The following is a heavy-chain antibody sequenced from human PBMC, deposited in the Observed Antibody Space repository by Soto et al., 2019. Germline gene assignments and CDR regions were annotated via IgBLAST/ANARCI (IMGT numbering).Heavy chain of an antibody. CDR2: MYNSGRT. CDR1: GGSISSGGYY. CDR3: ARGGFDFVLGTDPNRGYNWFDF. D-gene: IGHD2-8*02. J-gene: IGHJ5*01. Sequence: PSETLSLTCTVSGGSISSGGYYWTWIRHPPGKGLEWIGYMYNSGRTYYNPSLKSRVSISADTSKRQFSLKLTSVTAADTAVYYCARGGFDFVLGTDPNRGYNWFDFWGRGTPVTVYS. V-gene: IGHV4-31*03.